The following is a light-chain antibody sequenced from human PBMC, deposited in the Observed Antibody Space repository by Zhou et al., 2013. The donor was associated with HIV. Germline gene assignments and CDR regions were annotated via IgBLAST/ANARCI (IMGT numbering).Light chain of an antibody. CDR2: AAS. V-gene: IGKV1-9*01. CDR3: QHYNGASRM. Sequence: DIQLTQSPSFLSASVGDRVTITCRASQGISSYLAWYQQKPGKAPKLLIYAASTLQSGVPSRFSGSGSGTEFTLTISSLQPDDFATYYCQHYNGASRMFGQGTKVEI. CDR1: QGISSY. J-gene: IGKJ1*01.